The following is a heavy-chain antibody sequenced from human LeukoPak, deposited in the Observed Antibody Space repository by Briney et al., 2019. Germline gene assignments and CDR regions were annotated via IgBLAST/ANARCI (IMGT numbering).Heavy chain of an antibody. Sequence: PSETLSLTCAVCGGSMSSSNWWSWVRQPPGKGLEWIGEIYHSESTNYNPSLKSRVTISVDKSKNQFSLKLSSVTAADTAVYYCTRISGWSYFDYWGQGTLVTVSS. J-gene: IGHJ4*02. CDR1: GGSMSSSNW. V-gene: IGHV4-4*02. CDR2: IYHSEST. D-gene: IGHD6-19*01. CDR3: TRISGWSYFDY.